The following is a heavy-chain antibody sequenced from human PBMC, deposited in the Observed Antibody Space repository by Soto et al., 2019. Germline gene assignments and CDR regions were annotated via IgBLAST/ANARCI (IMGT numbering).Heavy chain of an antibody. Sequence: PGGSLRLSCAASGFTFSSYSMSWVRQAPGKGLEWVSGFRTGADDGTTYYADSVKGRFTISRDISKNTLFLQLNNVRGDDTAVYFCAKGPLDDCLGGSCHFDHWGQGVLVTVSS. J-gene: IGHJ4*02. CDR1: GFTFSSYS. D-gene: IGHD2-15*01. CDR3: AKGPLDDCLGGSCHFDH. CDR2: FRTGADDGTT. V-gene: IGHV3-23*01.